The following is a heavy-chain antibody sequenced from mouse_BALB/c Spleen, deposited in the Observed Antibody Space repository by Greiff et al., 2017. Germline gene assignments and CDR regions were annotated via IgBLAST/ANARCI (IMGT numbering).Heavy chain of an antibody. CDR2: ISSGGGST. CDR3: ARHHDGYWGFAY. CDR1: GFAFSSYD. J-gene: IGHJ3*01. Sequence: EVTVEESGGGLVKPGGSLKLSCAASGFAFSSYDMSWVRQTPEKRLEWVAYISSGGGSTYYPDTVKGRFTISRDNAKNTLYLQMSSLKSEDTAMYYCARHHDGYWGFAYWGQGTLVTVSA. D-gene: IGHD2-3*01. V-gene: IGHV5-12-1*01.